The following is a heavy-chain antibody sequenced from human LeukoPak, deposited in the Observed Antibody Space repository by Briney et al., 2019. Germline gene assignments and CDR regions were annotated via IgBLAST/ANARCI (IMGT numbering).Heavy chain of an antibody. CDR3: ARGLGRGRYDSSGYFYYFDY. CDR2: MNPNSGNT. D-gene: IGHD3-22*01. J-gene: IGHJ4*02. V-gene: IGHV1-8*01. Sequence: ASVKVSCKASGYTFTSYDIDWVGQATGQGLEWMGWMNPNSGNTGYAQKFQGRVTMTRNTSIRRAYMELNSLRSEDTAVYYCARGLGRGRYDSSGYFYYFDYWGQGTLVTVSS. CDR1: GYTFTSYD.